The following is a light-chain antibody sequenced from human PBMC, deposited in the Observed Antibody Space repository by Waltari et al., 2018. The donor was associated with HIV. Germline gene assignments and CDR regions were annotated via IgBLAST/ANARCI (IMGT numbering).Light chain of an antibody. CDR2: KDS. V-gene: IGLV3-25*03. CDR1: ALSMQY. Sequence: SYELTQPPSLSVSPGQTARITCSGDALSMQYGYWYQQKPGQAPVLVIYKDSERSSGSPERFSGTSSGTTFTLNIRGAQAEDEAAYFCQSTDRSGSYIIFGGGTKLTVL. CDR3: QSTDRSGSYII. J-gene: IGLJ2*01.